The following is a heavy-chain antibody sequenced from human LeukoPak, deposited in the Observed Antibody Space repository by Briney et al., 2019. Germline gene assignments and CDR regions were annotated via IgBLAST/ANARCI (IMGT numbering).Heavy chain of an antibody. CDR1: GGSISSSTYY. Sequence: SETLSLTCTVSGGSISSSTYYWGWIRQSPGKGLEWIGYINYSGSTNYNPSLKSRVTISVDTSKNQFSLKVNSVTAADTAVYYCVRGGQWLYNWFDPWGQGTLVTVSS. CDR3: VRGGQWLYNWFDP. J-gene: IGHJ5*02. V-gene: IGHV4-61*05. D-gene: IGHD6-19*01. CDR2: INYSGST.